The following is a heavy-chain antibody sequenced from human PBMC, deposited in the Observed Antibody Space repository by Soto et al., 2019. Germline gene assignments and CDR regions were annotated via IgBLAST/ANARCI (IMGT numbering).Heavy chain of an antibody. CDR2: IYYSGST. Sequence: SETLSLTCTVSGGSISSGDYYWSWIRQPPGKGLEWIGYIYYSGSTYYNPSLKSRVTISVDTSKNQFSLKLSSVTAAAAAVFYCARAVVRGVTHYYFDYLGQGPLVAVSS. J-gene: IGHJ4*02. D-gene: IGHD3-10*01. V-gene: IGHV4-30-4*01. CDR3: ARAVVRGVTHYYFDY. CDR1: GGSISSGDYY.